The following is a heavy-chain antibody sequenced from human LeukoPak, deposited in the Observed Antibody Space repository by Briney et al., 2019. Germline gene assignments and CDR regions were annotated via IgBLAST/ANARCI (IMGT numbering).Heavy chain of an antibody. V-gene: IGHV4-34*01. Sequence: KPSETLSLTCAVYGGSFSDYYWNWIRQPPGKGLEWIGEINHSGSTNYNASLKSRVTMSVDTFKNQFSLTLSSVTAADTAVYYCARVQDFETRGYYLGYWGHGTLVTVSS. CDR3: ARVQDFETRGYYLGY. CDR1: GGSFSDYY. CDR2: INHSGST. J-gene: IGHJ4*01. D-gene: IGHD3-22*01.